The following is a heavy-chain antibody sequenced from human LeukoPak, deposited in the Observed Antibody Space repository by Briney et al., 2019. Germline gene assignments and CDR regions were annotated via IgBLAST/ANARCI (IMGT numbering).Heavy chain of an antibody. V-gene: IGHV4-39*07. D-gene: IGHD6-19*01. Sequence: PSETLSLTCTVSGGSISIYYWGWIRQPPGKGLEWIGSIYYSGSTYYNPSLKSRVTISVDTSKNQFSLKLSSVTAADTAVYYCARDPGSGWPFDPWGQGTLVTVSS. J-gene: IGHJ5*02. CDR2: IYYSGST. CDR1: GGSISIYY. CDR3: ARDPGSGWPFDP.